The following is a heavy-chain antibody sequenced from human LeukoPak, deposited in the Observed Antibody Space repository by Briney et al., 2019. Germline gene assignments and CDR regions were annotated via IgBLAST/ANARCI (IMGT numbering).Heavy chain of an antibody. CDR2: ISYDGSNK. J-gene: IGHJ4*02. D-gene: IGHD3-10*01. CDR3: AKGDPYGSGSYPVDY. Sequence: PGGSLRLSCAASGFTFSSCDMHWVRQAPGKGLEWVAVISYDGSNKYYADSVKGRFAISRDNSKSTLYLQMNSMRGEDTAVYYCAKGDPYGSGSYPVDYWGQGTLVTVSS. V-gene: IGHV3-30*18. CDR1: GFTFSSCD.